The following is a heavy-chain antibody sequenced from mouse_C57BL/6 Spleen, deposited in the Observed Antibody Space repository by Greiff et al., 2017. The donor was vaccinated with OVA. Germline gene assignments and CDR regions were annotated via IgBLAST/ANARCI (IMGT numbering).Heavy chain of an antibody. CDR1: GYTFTDYY. D-gene: IGHD1-2*01. CDR2: IYPGSGNT. CDR3: ARGYDYAMDY. J-gene: IGHJ4*01. V-gene: IGHV1-76*01. Sequence: VQLQQSGAELVRPGASVKLSCKASGYTFTDYYINWVKQRPGQGLEWIARIYPGSGNTYYNEKFKGKATLTAEKSSSTAYMQLNSLTSEDSAVYFCARGYDYAMDYWGQGTSVTVSS.